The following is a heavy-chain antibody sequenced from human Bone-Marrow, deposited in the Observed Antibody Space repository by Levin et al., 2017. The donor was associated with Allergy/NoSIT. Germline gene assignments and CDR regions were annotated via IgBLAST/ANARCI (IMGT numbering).Heavy chain of an antibody. J-gene: IGHJ4*02. Sequence: PSETLSLTCTVSGASISSGGSYWGWIRQPPGTGLEWIGSIYSSGSTYNNPSLKSPVSISVDTSKNQFSLMLSSVTAADTAVYYCARDPSTYLYWWGQGTLVTVSS. CDR2: IYSSGST. CDR3: ARDPSTYLYW. CDR1: GASISSGGSY. V-gene: IGHV4-39*07.